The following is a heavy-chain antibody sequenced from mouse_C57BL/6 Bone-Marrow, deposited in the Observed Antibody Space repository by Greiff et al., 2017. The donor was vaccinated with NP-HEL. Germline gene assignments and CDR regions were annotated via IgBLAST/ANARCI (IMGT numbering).Heavy chain of an antibody. J-gene: IGHJ4*01. CDR2: ISYDGSN. V-gene: IGHV3-6*01. Sequence: DVKLQESGPGLVKPSQSLSLTCSVTGYSITSGYYWNWIRQFPGNKLEWMGYISYDGSNNYNPSLKNRISITRDTSKNQFFLKLNSVTTEDTATYYCAREGHMDYWGQGTSVTVSS. CDR1: GYSITSGYY. CDR3: AREGHMDY.